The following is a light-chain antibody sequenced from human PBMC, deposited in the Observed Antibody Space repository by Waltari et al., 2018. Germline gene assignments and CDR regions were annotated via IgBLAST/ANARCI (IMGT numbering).Light chain of an antibody. CDR2: KGN. CDR1: NSNIERNY. J-gene: IGLJ2*01. V-gene: IGLV1-47*01. CDR3: AAWDDSLSGPV. Sequence: QSVLTQPPSASGTAGQRVTLSCSGSNSNIERNYVYWYQQLPGTAPKLLIYKGNQRPSGVPARFSGSNSGTSASLAISGLRSEDEGDYYCAAWDDSLSGPVFGGGTKLTVL.